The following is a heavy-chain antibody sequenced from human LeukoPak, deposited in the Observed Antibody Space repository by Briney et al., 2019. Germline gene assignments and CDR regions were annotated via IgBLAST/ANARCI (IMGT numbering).Heavy chain of an antibody. V-gene: IGHV4-34*01. Sequence: SETLSLTCAVYGGSLSGYYWSWIRQPPGKGLEWIGEINHSGSTNYNPSLKSRVTISVDTSKNQFSLKLSSVTAADTAVYYCARGVVVPAAHHYYYYYMDVWGKGTTVTVSS. D-gene: IGHD2-2*01. CDR1: GGSLSGYY. J-gene: IGHJ6*03. CDR3: ARGVVVPAAHHYYYYYMDV. CDR2: INHSGST.